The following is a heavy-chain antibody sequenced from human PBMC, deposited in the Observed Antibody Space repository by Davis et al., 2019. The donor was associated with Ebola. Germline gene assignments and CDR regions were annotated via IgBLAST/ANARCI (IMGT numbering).Heavy chain of an antibody. CDR2: IIPIFGTA. V-gene: IGHV1-69*13. CDR3: AKDVAVWYYYYGMDV. Sequence: SVKVSCKASGGTFSSYAISWVRQAPGQGLEWMGGIIPIFGTANYAQKFQGRVTITADESTSTAYMELSSLRSEDTAVYYCAKDVAVWYYYYGMDVWGQGTTVTVSS. D-gene: IGHD3-16*01. CDR1: GGTFSSYA. J-gene: IGHJ6*02.